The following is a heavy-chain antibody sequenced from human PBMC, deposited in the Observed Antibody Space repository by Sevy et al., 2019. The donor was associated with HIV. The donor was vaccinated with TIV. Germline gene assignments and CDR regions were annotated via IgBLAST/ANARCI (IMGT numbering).Heavy chain of an antibody. CDR2: IYYSGST. J-gene: IGHJ5*02. Sequence: SETLSLTCTVSGGSISSGGYYWSWIRQHPGKGLEWIGYIYYSGSTYYNPSLKSRVTISVDTSKNQFSLKLSSVTAADTAVYYCSGSPPATIFGVVINENNWFDPWGQGTLVTVSS. V-gene: IGHV4-31*03. CDR1: GGSISSGGYY. CDR3: SGSPPATIFGVVINENNWFDP. D-gene: IGHD3-3*01.